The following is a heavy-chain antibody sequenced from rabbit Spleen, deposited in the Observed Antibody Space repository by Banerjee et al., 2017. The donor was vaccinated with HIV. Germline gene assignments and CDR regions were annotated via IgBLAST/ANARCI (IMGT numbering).Heavy chain of an antibody. V-gene: IGHV1S40*01. CDR3: ARADDSISGNYWGL. CDR2: IYTANDRP. D-gene: IGHD1-1*01. Sequence: QSLEESGGDLVKPGASLTLTCTASGFDFSSTNYMCWVRQAPGKGLEWIGCIYTANDRPYYANWAKGRFTISKTSSTTVTLQMTSLTAADTATYFCARADDSISGNYWGLWGPGTLVTVS. J-gene: IGHJ4*01. CDR1: GFDFSSTNY.